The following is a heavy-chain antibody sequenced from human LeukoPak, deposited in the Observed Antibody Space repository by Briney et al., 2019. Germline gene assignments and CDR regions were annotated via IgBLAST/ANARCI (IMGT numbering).Heavy chain of an antibody. V-gene: IGHV4-59*01. CDR3: ARVYYSRSYDYWYFDL. D-gene: IGHD6-13*01. CDR1: GGSISSYY. J-gene: IGHJ2*01. CDR2: IYYSGST. Sequence: SETLSLTCTVSGGSISSYYWSWIRQPPGKGLEWIGYIYYSGSTNYNPSLKSRVTISVDTSKNQFSLKLRSVTAADAAVYYCARVYYSRSYDYWYFDLWGRGTLVTVSS.